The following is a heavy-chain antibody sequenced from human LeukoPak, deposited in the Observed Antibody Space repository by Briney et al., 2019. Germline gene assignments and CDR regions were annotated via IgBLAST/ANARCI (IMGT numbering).Heavy chain of an antibody. V-gene: IGHV3-30*04. D-gene: IGHD3-10*01. CDR1: GFTFSSFA. CDR3: ARGGIPTGPYYYFYYMDV. Sequence: GRSLRLSCAASGFTFSSFAMHWVRQAPGKGLEWVALISYDGNNKFYADSVKGRFTISRDNSRNTLYLQMSSLRGEDAAVYSCARGGIPTGPYYYFYYMDVWGKGTAVTVSS. J-gene: IGHJ6*03. CDR2: ISYDGNNK.